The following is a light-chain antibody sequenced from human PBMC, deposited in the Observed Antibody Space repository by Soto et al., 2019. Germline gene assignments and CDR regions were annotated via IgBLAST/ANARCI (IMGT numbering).Light chain of an antibody. CDR2: EVT. V-gene: IGLV2-8*01. CDR3: SSYAGNNKWV. J-gene: IGLJ3*02. CDR1: SSDVGGFNY. Sequence: QSALTQPPSASGSPGQSVTISCTGTSSDVGGFNYVSWYQHHPGQAPKVIIYEVTKRPSGVPDRFSGSKSGNTASLTVSGLQPEDEADYHCSSYAGNNKWVFGGGTKVTVL.